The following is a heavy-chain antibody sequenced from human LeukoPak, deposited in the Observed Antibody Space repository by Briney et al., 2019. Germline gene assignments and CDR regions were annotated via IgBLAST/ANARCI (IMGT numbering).Heavy chain of an antibody. D-gene: IGHD3-10*01. CDR2: INSDGSGT. Sequence: PGESLRLSCAASEFTFSNYWIHWVRQAPGKGLVWVSRINSDGSGTNYADSVKGRFTISRDNSNNTLYLQMKSLRAEDTAVYYCAREVGSGNSDRYFDYWGQGTLVTVSS. V-gene: IGHV3-74*01. CDR1: EFTFSNYW. CDR3: AREVGSGNSDRYFDY. J-gene: IGHJ4*02.